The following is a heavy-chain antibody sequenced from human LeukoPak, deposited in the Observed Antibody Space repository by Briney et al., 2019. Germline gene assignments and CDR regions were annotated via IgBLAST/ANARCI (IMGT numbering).Heavy chain of an antibody. J-gene: IGHJ4*02. Sequence: GGSLRLSCAASGFTFSSFAMSWVRQAPGKGLDWVSSISGSGAGTYYADSVKGRFTISRDNSKNTLYLQMNSLRAEDTAVYYCARFTFGGVPKPPSDYWGQGTLVTVSS. CDR1: GFTFSSFA. CDR3: ARFTFGGVPKPPSDY. D-gene: IGHD3-16*01. V-gene: IGHV3-23*01. CDR2: ISGSGAGT.